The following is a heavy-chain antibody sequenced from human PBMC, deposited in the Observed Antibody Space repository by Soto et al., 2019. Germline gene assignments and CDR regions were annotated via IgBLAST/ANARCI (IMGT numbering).Heavy chain of an antibody. CDR1: GFTLSSYA. V-gene: IGHV3-23*01. J-gene: IGHJ6*02. CDR3: AKDIMSGTISYYYGMDV. D-gene: IGHD1-1*01. CDR2: ISGSGGST. Sequence: EVQLLESGGGLVQPGGSLILSCAASGFTLSSYAMGWVSQAPGKGLEWVSAISGSGGSTYYADSVKGRFTISTDNSKDTLFLQRNSLRSEDTAVYYWAKDIMSGTISYYYGMDVWGQGTTVTVSS.